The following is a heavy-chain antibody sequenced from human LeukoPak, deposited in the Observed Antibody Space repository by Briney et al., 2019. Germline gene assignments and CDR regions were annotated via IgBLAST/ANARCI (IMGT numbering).Heavy chain of an antibody. CDR1: GGSFSDYY. V-gene: IGHV4-34*01. D-gene: IGHD2-2*02. Sequence: SETLSLTCAVYGGSFSDYYWSWIRQPPGEGLEWIGEVNHGARTIYNPSLKSRITVSVDTSKNQFSLKLSSVTAADTAVYYCARGEGYCSSTSCSTVGINWFDPWGQGALVTVSS. CDR3: ARGEGYCSSTSCSTVGINWFDP. J-gene: IGHJ5*02. CDR2: VNHGART.